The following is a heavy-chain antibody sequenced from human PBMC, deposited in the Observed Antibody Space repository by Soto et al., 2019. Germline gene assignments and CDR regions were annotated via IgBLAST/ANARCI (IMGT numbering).Heavy chain of an antibody. CDR2: ISSSSSYI. CDR3: ARVYIAAAGPYYYYGMDV. D-gene: IGHD6-13*01. V-gene: IGHV3-21*01. J-gene: IGHJ6*02. Sequence: PGGSLRLSCAASGFTFSSYSMNWVRQAPGKGLEWVSSISSSSSYIYYADSVKGRFTISRDNAKNSPYLQMNSLRAEDTAVYYCARVYIAAAGPYYYYGMDVWGQGTTVTVSS. CDR1: GFTFSSYS.